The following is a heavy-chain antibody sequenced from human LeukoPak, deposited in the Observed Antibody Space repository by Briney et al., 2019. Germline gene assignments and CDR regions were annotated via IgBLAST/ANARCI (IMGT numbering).Heavy chain of an antibody. CDR2: IHYSETT. CDR3: ARDQGTATSHAFDY. D-gene: IGHD5-18*01. CDR1: GVSISSYY. V-gene: IGHV4-39*02. J-gene: IGHJ4*02. Sequence: PSETLSLTCTVSGVSISSYYWGWIRQPPGKGLEWIASIHYSETTYYNPSLKRRATISVDTSKNHFSLKLNSVTAADTAVYYCARDQGTATSHAFDYWGQGTLVTVSS.